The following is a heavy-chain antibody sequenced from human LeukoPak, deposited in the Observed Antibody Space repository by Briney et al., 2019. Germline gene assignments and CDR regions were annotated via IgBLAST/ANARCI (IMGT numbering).Heavy chain of an antibody. Sequence: PGGSLRLSCAGSGFPFSSDAMNWVRQAPGKGLEWVASISGSTGSTQYADSVKGRFTVSRDNSKNTLYLQMNSLRADDTAVYYCAKGSAPGFTRGWCNWIDPWGQGTLVTVS. V-gene: IGHV3-23*01. J-gene: IGHJ5*02. CDR3: AKGSAPGFTRGWCNWIDP. CDR2: ISGSTGST. CDR1: GFPFSSDA. D-gene: IGHD6-19*01.